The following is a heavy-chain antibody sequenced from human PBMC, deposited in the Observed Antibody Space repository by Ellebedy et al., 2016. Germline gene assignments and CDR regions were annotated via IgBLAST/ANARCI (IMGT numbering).Heavy chain of an antibody. CDR2: ISGSGGST. V-gene: IGHV3-23*01. Sequence: GESLKISCAASGFTFSSYAMSWVRQAPGKGLEWVSAISGSGGSTYYADSVKGRFTISRDNAKNSLYLQMNSLRAEDTGLYYCAKDKRMITFGGVIDYWGQGTLVTVSS. D-gene: IGHD3-16*01. J-gene: IGHJ4*02. CDR3: AKDKRMITFGGVIDY. CDR1: GFTFSSYA.